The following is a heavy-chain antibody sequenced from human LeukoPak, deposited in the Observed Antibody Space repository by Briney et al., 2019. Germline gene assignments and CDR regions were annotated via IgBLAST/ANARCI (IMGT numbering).Heavy chain of an antibody. D-gene: IGHD2-15*01. V-gene: IGHV3-66*01. CDR2: VFSDGTT. Sequence: GGSLRLSCAASGFTVSSNYMNWVRQAQGKGLEWVSTVFSDGTTYYADSVKGRFTISRDNSKNTLYLQMSSVRDEDTAVYYCARDPRVDHSGMDVWGQGTTVTVSS. CDR1: GFTVSSNY. J-gene: IGHJ6*02. CDR3: ARDPRVDHSGMDV.